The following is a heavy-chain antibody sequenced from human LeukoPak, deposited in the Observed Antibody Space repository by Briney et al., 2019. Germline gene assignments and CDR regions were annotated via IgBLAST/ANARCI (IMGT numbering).Heavy chain of an antibody. Sequence: ASVKVSCKASGYTFTSYYMHWVRQAPGQGPELMGIINPSGGSTSYAQKFQGRVTITADESTSTAYMELSSLRSEDTAVYYCAIGTVTTFRGYYYYYMDVWGKGTTVTISS. J-gene: IGHJ6*03. CDR2: INPSGGST. CDR1: GYTFTSYY. CDR3: AIGTVTTFRGYYYYYMDV. V-gene: IGHV1-46*01. D-gene: IGHD4-17*01.